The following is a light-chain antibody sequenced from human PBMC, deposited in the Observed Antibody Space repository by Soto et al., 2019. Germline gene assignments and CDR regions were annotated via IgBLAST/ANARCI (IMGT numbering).Light chain of an antibody. CDR3: QQYSSSPRT. J-gene: IGKJ5*01. Sequence: EIVLTQSPGILYLSPGDRATLSCRASQTISSGFLAWYQQKFGQAPRLLIYDASNRATGVPDRFSGSGSGTDFSLTISRLEPEDFAVYHCQQYSSSPRTFGQGTRLEIK. V-gene: IGKV3-20*01. CDR2: DAS. CDR1: QTISSGF.